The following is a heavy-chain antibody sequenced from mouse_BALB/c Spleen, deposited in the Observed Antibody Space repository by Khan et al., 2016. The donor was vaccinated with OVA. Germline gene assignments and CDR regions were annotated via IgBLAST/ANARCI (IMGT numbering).Heavy chain of an antibody. V-gene: IGHV3-2*02. D-gene: IGHD1-1*01. Sequence: EVQHQESGPGLVKPSQSLSLTCTVTGYSITSNYAWNWIRQFPGNKLEWMGYISYSDSTSYNPSLKSRISITRDTSQNQFFLQLNSVTTEDTATYYCARGNYYGYYFDYWGQGTTLTVSS. CDR3: ARGNYYGYYFDY. J-gene: IGHJ2*01. CDR1: GYSITSNYA. CDR2: ISYSDST.